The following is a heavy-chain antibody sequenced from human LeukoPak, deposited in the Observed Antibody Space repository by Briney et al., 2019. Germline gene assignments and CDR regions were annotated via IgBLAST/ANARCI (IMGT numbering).Heavy chain of an antibody. CDR2: IYTSGST. Sequence: SETLSLTCTVSGGSISSYYWSWIRQPAGKGLEWIGRIYTSGSTNYNPSLKSRVTMSVDTSKNQFSLKLSSVTAADTAVYYCAGRGSSWSVFDYWGQGTLVTVSS. V-gene: IGHV4-4*07. J-gene: IGHJ4*02. CDR3: AGRGSSWSVFDY. CDR1: GGSISSYY. D-gene: IGHD6-13*01.